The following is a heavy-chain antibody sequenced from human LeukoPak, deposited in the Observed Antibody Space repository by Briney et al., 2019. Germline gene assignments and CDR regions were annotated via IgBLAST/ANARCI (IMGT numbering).Heavy chain of an antibody. J-gene: IGHJ4*02. CDR1: GFTFSNYG. Sequence: GGSLRLSCAASGFTFSNYGLSWVRQAPGKGLEWVSYISSSGSTIYYADSVKGRFTISRDNSKNTLCLQMNSLRAEDTAVYYCARDKSITMIVVRTYYFDYWGQGTLVTVSS. CDR2: ISSSGSTI. D-gene: IGHD3-22*01. V-gene: IGHV3-48*01. CDR3: ARDKSITMIVVRTYYFDY.